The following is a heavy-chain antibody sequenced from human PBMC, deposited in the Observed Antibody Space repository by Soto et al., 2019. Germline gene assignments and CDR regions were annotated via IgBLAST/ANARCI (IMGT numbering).Heavy chain of an antibody. CDR1: GDSISWSEW. D-gene: IGHD3-10*01. CDR2: IHHSGPT. CDR3: ARGGITTVRNYYFDH. V-gene: IGHV4-4*02. Sequence: SETRSRTWKVSGDSISWSEWWSFFRQPPGKGLEWIAEIHHSGPTNYNPSLKSRVTITVDKSDNQFSLRLSSVTAADTAVYYCARGGITTVRNYYFDHWGQGTLVTVSS. J-gene: IGHJ4*02.